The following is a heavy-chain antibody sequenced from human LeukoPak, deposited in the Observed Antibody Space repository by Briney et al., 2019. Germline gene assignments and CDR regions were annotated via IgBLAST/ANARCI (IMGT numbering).Heavy chain of an antibody. J-gene: IGHJ3*02. CDR1: GFTFSSYW. V-gene: IGHV3-74*01. CDR2: INSDGSST. D-gene: IGHD6-13*01. CDR3: ARVGGIAASPRLAFDI. Sequence: GGSLRLSCAASGFTFSSYWIHWVRQPPGKGLVWVSRINSDGSSTGFADSVKGRFTISRDNAKNTLSLQMNSLRAEDTAVYYCARVGGIAASPRLAFDIWGQGTMVVVSS.